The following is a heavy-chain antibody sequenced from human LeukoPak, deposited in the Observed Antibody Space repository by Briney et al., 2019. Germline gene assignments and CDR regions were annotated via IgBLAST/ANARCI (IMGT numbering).Heavy chain of an antibody. J-gene: IGHJ4*02. D-gene: IGHD3-10*02. Sequence: ASLKVSSKAPGYTSTANYLHWGRHTPGQGLGWMGWINPNGGGTNYAQTLKGRVTMTRDTSNSTVYMHMSTLRSDDTAVYYCARDTSPIVRGSGDYWGQGTLVTVSS. CDR1: GYTSTANY. CDR3: ARDTSPIVRGSGDY. CDR2: INPNGGGT. V-gene: IGHV1-2*02.